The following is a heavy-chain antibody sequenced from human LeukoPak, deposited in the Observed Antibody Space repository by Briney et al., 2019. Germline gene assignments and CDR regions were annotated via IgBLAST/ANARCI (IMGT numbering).Heavy chain of an antibody. CDR1: GFTVRSNY. J-gene: IGHJ4*02. V-gene: IGHV3-53*01. CDR3: ARLCYDILTAIRN. D-gene: IGHD3-9*01. Sequence: QSGGSLRLSCAASGFTVRSNYMSWVRQAPGKGLEWVSIIYNDGGTYYADSVKGRFTISRDNSKNTLFLQMNSLRAEDTAVYFCARLCYDILTAIRNWGQGTLVTVSS. CDR2: IYNDGGT.